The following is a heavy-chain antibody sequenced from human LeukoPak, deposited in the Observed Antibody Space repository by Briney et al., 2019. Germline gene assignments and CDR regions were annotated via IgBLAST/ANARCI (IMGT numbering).Heavy chain of an antibody. V-gene: IGHV3-21*01. CDR1: GFTFSSYS. CDR2: ISSSSSYI. D-gene: IGHD6-19*01. Sequence: GGSLRLSCAASGFTFSSYSMNWVRQAPGKGLEWVSSISSSSSYIYYADSVKGRFTISRDNAKNSLYLQMNSLRAEDTAVYYCARDREYSSGWYIGYYYYYMDVWGKGTTVTVSS. J-gene: IGHJ6*03. CDR3: ARDREYSSGWYIGYYYYYMDV.